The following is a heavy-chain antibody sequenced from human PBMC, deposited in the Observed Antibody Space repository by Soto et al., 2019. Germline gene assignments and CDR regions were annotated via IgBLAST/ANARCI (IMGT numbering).Heavy chain of an antibody. Sequence: GESLKISCKGSGYSFTSYWISWVRQMPGKGLEWMGRIDPSDSYTNYSPSFQGHVTISADKSISTAYLQRSSLKASDTAMYYCARHVDYYDSSGSYYYYYGMDVWGQGTTVTVSS. V-gene: IGHV5-10-1*01. CDR3: ARHVDYYDSSGSYYYYYGMDV. CDR2: IDPSDSYT. J-gene: IGHJ6*02. D-gene: IGHD3-22*01. CDR1: GYSFTSYW.